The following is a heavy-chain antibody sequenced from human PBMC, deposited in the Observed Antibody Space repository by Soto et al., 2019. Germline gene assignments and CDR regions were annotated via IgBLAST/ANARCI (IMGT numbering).Heavy chain of an antibody. CDR1: GYTFTGYY. V-gene: IGHV1-2*02. Sequence: ASVKVSCKASGYTFTGYYVHWVRQAPGQGLEWMGWINPNSGDTYLAQRFQGRVTMNRDTSTGTAYMELRGLTSDDTAEYYCAKGGAIVAAGTRVYLYNAMDVWGQGTTVTVSS. J-gene: IGHJ6*02. D-gene: IGHD1-26*01. CDR2: INPNSGDT. CDR3: AKGGAIVAAGTRVYLYNAMDV.